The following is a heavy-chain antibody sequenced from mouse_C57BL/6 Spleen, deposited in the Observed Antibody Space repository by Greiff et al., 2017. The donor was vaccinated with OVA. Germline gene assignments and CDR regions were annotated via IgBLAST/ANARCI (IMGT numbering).Heavy chain of an antibody. CDR2: ISSGSSTI. J-gene: IGHJ1*03. CDR1: GFTFSDYG. CDR3: ARNYGSSLGYFDV. Sequence: EVKVVESGGGLVKPGGSLKLSCAASGFTFSDYGMHWVRQAPEKGLEWVAYISSGSSTIYYADTVKGRFTISRDNAKNTLFLQMTSLRSEDTAMYYCARNYGSSLGYFDVWGTGTTVTVSS. V-gene: IGHV5-17*01. D-gene: IGHD1-1*01.